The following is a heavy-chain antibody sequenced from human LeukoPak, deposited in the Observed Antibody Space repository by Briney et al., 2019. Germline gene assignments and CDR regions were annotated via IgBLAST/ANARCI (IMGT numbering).Heavy chain of an antibody. CDR3: ARVSVHYDSSGYYTYWYFDL. V-gene: IGHV4-39*07. J-gene: IGHJ2*01. CDR1: GDSISSGDYY. Sequence: PSETLSLTCTVSGDSISSGDYYWSWIRQPPGKGLEWIGSIYYSGSTYYNPSLKSRVTISVDTSKNQFSLKLSSVTAADTAVYYCARVSVHYDSSGYYTYWYFDLWGRGTLVTVSS. D-gene: IGHD3-22*01. CDR2: IYYSGST.